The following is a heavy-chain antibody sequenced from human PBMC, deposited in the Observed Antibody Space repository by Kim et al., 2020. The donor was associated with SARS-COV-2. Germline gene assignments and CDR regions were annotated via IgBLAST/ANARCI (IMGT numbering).Heavy chain of an antibody. CDR3: ARVGHDYGDYVLDY. D-gene: IGHD4-17*01. J-gene: IGHJ4*02. CDR2: IYSGGST. V-gene: IGHV3-66*01. Sequence: GGSLRLSCAASGFTVSSNYMSWVRQAPGKGLEWVSVIYSGGSTYYADSVKGRFTISRDNSKNTLYLQMNSLRAEDTAVYYCARVGHDYGDYVLDYWGQETLVTVSS. CDR1: GFTVSSNY.